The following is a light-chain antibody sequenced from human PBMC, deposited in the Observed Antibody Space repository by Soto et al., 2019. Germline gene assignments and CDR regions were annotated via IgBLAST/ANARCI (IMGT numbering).Light chain of an antibody. CDR2: AAS. CDR1: QSISNY. Sequence: DIQMTQSPSSLSASVGDRVTITCRASQSISNYLNWYQQKPGKAPKLLIYAASSLQSGVPSRFSGSRSGTDFALTISSLQREDFATYYCQQTDTFPRTFGQGTKVDIK. V-gene: IGKV1-39*01. J-gene: IGKJ1*01. CDR3: QQTDTFPRT.